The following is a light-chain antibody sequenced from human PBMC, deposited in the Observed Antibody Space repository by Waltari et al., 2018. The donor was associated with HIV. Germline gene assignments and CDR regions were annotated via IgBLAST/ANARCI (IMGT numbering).Light chain of an antibody. CDR3: SSYTTIYTWV. V-gene: IGLV2-14*01. CDR1: TSAIDEYNY. Sequence: QSALTQTASVSVSPGQSITISCTGTTSAIDEYNYVSWFQHHPAKAPKLIIFEVSNRPSGVSTRCSGSKSGNTASLTVSGLQAEDEADYYCSSYTTIYTWVFGGGTKLTVL. CDR2: EVS. J-gene: IGLJ3*02.